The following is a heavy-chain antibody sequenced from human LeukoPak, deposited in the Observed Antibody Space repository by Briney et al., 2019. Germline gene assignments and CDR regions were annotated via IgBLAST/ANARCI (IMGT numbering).Heavy chain of an antibody. CDR3: ARDRGYDILTGYYRRYFDY. CDR2: ISAYNGNT. CDR1: GYTFTSYG. D-gene: IGHD3-9*01. J-gene: IGHJ4*02. V-gene: IGHV1-18*01. Sequence: GASVKVSCKASGYTFTSYGISWVRQAPGQGLEWMGWISAYNGNTNYAQKLQGRVTMTTDTSTSTAYMELRSLRSDDTAVYYCARDRGYDILTGYYRRYFDYWGQGTLVTVSS.